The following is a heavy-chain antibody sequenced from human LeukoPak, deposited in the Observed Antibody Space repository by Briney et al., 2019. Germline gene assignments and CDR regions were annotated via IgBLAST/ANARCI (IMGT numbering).Heavy chain of an antibody. J-gene: IGHJ4*02. D-gene: IGHD3-10*01. Sequence: SETLSLTCAVYGGSFSGYYWSWIRQPPGKGLEWIGEINQSGSTNYSPSLKSRVAISVDTSENQFSLKLSSVTAADTAVYYCARVGRHYGSGSYWWYWGQGTLVTVSS. V-gene: IGHV4-34*01. CDR1: GGSFSGYY. CDR3: ARVGRHYGSGSYWWY. CDR2: INQSGST.